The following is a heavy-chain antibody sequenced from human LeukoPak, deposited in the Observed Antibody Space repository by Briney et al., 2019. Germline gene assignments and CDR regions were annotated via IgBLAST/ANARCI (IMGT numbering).Heavy chain of an antibody. CDR3: ARVAGVYAFDI. J-gene: IGHJ3*02. V-gene: IGHV3-48*01. D-gene: IGHD3-10*01. CDR1: GFTFSVYS. Sequence: GGSLRLSCAASGFTFSVYSMNWVRQAPGKGLEWVSYISTGGNTIYYADSVKGRFTISRDNAKNSLYLQMSSLRAEDTAVYYCARVAGVYAFDIWGQGTMVTVSS. CDR2: ISTGGNTI.